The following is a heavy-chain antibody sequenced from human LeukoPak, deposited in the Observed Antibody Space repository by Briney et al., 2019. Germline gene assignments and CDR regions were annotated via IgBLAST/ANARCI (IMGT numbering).Heavy chain of an antibody. CDR2: IYYSGST. V-gene: IGHV4-38-2*01. J-gene: IGHJ4*02. D-gene: IGHD3-10*02. Sequence: KSSETLSLTCAVSGYSISSGYYWGWIRLPPGKGLEWIGSIYYSGSTYYNPSLKSRVTISVDTSKNQFSLKLSSVTAADTAVYYCARSLLYSGSYYKSYLFDYWGQGTLVTVSS. CDR3: ARSLLYSGSYYKSYLFDY. CDR1: GYSISSGYY.